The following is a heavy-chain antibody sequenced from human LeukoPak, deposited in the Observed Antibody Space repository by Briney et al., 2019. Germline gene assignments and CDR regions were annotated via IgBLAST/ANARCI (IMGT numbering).Heavy chain of an antibody. Sequence: PGGSLRLSCAASGFTFSSYSMNWVRQAPGKGLEWVSSISSSSSYIYYADSVKGRFTISRDNAKNSLYLQMNSLRAEDTAVYYCAKDLAGYYFDYWGQGTLVTVSS. CDR1: GFTFSSYS. J-gene: IGHJ4*02. CDR2: ISSSSSYI. CDR3: AKDLAGYYFDY. V-gene: IGHV3-21*01.